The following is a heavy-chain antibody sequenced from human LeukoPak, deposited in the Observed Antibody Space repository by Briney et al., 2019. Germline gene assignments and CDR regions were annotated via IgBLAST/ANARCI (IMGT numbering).Heavy chain of an antibody. CDR1: GFTVSSNY. Sequence: GGSLRLSCAASGFTVSSNYMSWVRQAPGKGLEWVSVIYSSGNTYYADSVKGRLTISRDNSKNTLYLQMNSLRAEDTAVYYCARDGLSSSWQGFDYWGQGTLVTVSS. V-gene: IGHV3-53*01. J-gene: IGHJ4*02. CDR2: IYSSGNT. D-gene: IGHD6-13*01. CDR3: ARDGLSSSWQGFDY.